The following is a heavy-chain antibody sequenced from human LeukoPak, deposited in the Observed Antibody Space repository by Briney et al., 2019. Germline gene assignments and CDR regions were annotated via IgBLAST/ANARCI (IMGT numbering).Heavy chain of an antibody. CDR3: ASNQGMGAYFDS. D-gene: IGHD1-26*01. CDR1: GGSINSGDW. V-gene: IGHV4-4*02. J-gene: IGHJ4*02. CDR2: IYHDGNT. Sequence: PSETLSLTCGVSGGSINSGDWWTWVRQPPGKGLEWIGEIYHDGNTYYNPSLESRVTISVDKSKNQFSLTLSPVTAADTAVYYCASNQGMGAYFDSWGQGTLVTVSS.